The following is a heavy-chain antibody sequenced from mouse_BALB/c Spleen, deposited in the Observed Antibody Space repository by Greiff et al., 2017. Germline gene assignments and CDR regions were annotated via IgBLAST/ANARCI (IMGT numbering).Heavy chain of an antibody. CDR1: GYSITSDYA. J-gene: IGHJ2*01. D-gene: IGHD2-1*01. CDR3: AREGYGNYDY. Sequence: EVMLVESGPGLVKPSQSLSLTCTVTGYSITSDYAWNWIRQFPGNKLEWMGYISYSGSTSYNPSLKSRISITRDTSKNQFFLQLNSVTTEDTATYYCAREGYGNYDYWGQGTTLTVSS. V-gene: IGHV3-2*02. CDR2: ISYSGST.